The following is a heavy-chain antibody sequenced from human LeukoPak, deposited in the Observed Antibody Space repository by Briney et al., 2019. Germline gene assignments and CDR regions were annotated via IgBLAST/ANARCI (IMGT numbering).Heavy chain of an antibody. D-gene: IGHD3-22*01. Sequence: GGPLRLSCAASGFTVSSNYMSWVRQAPGKGLEWVSVIYSGGSTYYADSVKGRFTISRDNSKNTLYLQMNSLRAEDTAVYYCARTYYYDSSGYYHPWGQGTLVTVSS. V-gene: IGHV3-53*01. CDR2: IYSGGST. CDR1: GFTVSSNY. CDR3: ARTYYYDSSGYYHP. J-gene: IGHJ5*02.